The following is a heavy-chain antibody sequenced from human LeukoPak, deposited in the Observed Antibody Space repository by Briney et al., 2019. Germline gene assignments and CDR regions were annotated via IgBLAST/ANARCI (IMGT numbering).Heavy chain of an antibody. CDR3: ARLPYIYGYTEAFFFDY. Sequence: GGSLRLSCSASGFTFRTSWMSWVRQAPGKGLEWVANVNQDGSEKYYEDSVKGRFTISRDNAKNSLYLQMNSLRAEDTALYYCARLPYIYGYTEAFFFDYWGQGTLVTVSS. D-gene: IGHD5-18*01. V-gene: IGHV3-7*05. J-gene: IGHJ4*02. CDR1: GFTFRTSW. CDR2: VNQDGSEK.